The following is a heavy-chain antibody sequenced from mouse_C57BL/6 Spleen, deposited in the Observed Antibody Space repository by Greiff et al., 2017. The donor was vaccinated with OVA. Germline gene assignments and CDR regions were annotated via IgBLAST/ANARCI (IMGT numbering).Heavy chain of an antibody. D-gene: IGHD2-4*01. V-gene: IGHV3-6*01. Sequence: EVKLQESGPGLVKPSQSLSLTCSVTGYSITSGYYWNWIRQFPGNKLEWMGYISYDGSNNYNPSLKNRISITRDTSKNQFFLKLNSVTTEDTATYYCARDYDYDENAMDYWGQGTSVTVSS. CDR2: ISYDGSN. J-gene: IGHJ4*01. CDR3: ARDYDYDENAMDY. CDR1: GYSITSGYY.